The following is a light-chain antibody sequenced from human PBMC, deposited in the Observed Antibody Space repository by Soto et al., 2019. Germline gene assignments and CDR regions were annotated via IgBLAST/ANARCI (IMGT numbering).Light chain of an antibody. CDR3: CSNAGSYPFV. CDR1: SGDVGGYNY. V-gene: IGLV2-11*01. CDR2: DVD. J-gene: IGLJ1*01. Sequence: QSVLTQPRSVSGSPGQSVTISCTGTSGDVGGYNYVSWYQHHTGKAPKLMIYDVDKRPSGVPGRFSGSKSGNTASLTISGLQAEDEADYYCCSNAGSYPFVFXTGTKVTVL.